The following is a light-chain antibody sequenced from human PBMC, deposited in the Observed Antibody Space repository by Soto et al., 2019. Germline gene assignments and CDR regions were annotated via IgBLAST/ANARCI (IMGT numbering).Light chain of an antibody. Sequence: DIQMTQSPSSLSASVGDRVTITCRASQSIRYYLNWYQQKPGKAPKLLIYAASSLQTGVPSRFSGSGSGTDFTLTISSLQPEDFATYYCQESSSAPYIFGQGTKLEIK. CDR3: QESSSAPYI. CDR1: QSIRYY. V-gene: IGKV1-39*01. J-gene: IGKJ2*01. CDR2: AAS.